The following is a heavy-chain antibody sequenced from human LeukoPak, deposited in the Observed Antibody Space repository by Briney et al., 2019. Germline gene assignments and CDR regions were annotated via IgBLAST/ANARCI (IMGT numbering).Heavy chain of an antibody. Sequence: SETLSLTCTVSGGSINNYYWSWIRQPAGKGLEWIGRIYTRGSTNYNPSLKSRVTMSVDTSKNQFSLKLSSVTAADTAVYYCARGRYCSADICSGGDACDIGGQGTMVSVSS. J-gene: IGHJ3*02. CDR1: GGSINNYY. D-gene: IGHD2-15*01. CDR3: ARGRYCSADICSGGDACDI. V-gene: IGHV4-4*07. CDR2: IYTRGST.